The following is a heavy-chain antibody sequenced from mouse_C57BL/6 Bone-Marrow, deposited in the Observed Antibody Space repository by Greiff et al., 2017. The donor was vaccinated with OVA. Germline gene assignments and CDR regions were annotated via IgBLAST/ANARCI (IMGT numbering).Heavy chain of an antibody. D-gene: IGHD2-2*01. CDR2: FYPGSGSI. J-gene: IGHJ4*01. CDR3: ARHEDRLRRDYYAMDY. CDR1: GYTFTEYT. Sequence: QVQLKESGAELVKPGASVKLSCKASGYTFTEYTIHWVKQRSGQGLEWIGWFYPGSGSIKYNEKFKDKATLTADKSSSTVYMELSRLTSEDSAVYFCARHEDRLRRDYYAMDYWGQGTSVTVSS. V-gene: IGHV1-62-2*01.